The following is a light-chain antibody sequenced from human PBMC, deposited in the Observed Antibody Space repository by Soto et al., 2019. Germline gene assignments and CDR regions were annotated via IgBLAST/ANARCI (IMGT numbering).Light chain of an antibody. Sequence: DIQMTQSPDSLSVSVGDRVTITCRASQSINNYLNWYLQRPGQAPKLLIRSASTLQRGVPSRFSGTGSRTEFTLTIADLQPDDFGTYYCQQSLTMPITFGHGTRLDIK. CDR2: SAS. J-gene: IGKJ5*01. CDR1: QSINNY. V-gene: IGKV1-39*01. CDR3: QQSLTMPIT.